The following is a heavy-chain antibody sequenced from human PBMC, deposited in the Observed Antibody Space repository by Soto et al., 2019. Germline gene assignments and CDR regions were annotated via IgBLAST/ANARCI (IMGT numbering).Heavy chain of an antibody. V-gene: IGHV4-31*03. D-gene: IGHD2-21*02. CDR1: CDSIGGVGY. J-gene: IGHJ5*02. CDR2: ISSSGST. Sequence: SSETLSLTCTVSCDSIGGVGYWSWIRQFPGRGLEWIGCISSSGSTYYNPALNNRISLSLDTSQSQFSLKLLSVTAADTAIYYCARSGVTGIVIPSHWFDPWGQGTLVTVSS. CDR3: ARSGVTGIVIPSHWFDP.